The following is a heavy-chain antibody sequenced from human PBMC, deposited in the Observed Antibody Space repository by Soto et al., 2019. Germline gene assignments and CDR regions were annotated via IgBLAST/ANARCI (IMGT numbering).Heavy chain of an antibody. CDR1: GGSISSYY. J-gene: IGHJ3*02. V-gene: IGHV4-59*01. CDR3: PRGAFYYDRSGYYFTWGDAFEI. Sequence: SEPLSLTCTVSGGSISSYYWSLIRQPPGKGLEWLGYIYYSGSANYNPSLQSRVTISVDTSKNQFSLKLSSVTAADTAVYYCPRGAFYYDRSGYYFTWGDAFEIWGQGTMVTVSS. D-gene: IGHD3-22*01. CDR2: IYYSGSA.